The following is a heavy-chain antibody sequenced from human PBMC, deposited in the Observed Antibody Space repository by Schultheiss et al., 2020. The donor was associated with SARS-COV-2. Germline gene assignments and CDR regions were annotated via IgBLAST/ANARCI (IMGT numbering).Heavy chain of an antibody. D-gene: IGHD1-26*01. Sequence: SETLSLTCTVSGGSISSGGYYWSWIRQHPGKGLEWIGYIYHSGSTNYNPSLKSRVTISVDTSKNQFSLKLSSVTAADTAVYYCARGAGSLRSHNFDYWGQGTLVTVSS. CDR2: IYHSGST. V-gene: IGHV4-61*08. CDR1: GGSISSGGYY. CDR3: ARGAGSLRSHNFDY. J-gene: IGHJ4*02.